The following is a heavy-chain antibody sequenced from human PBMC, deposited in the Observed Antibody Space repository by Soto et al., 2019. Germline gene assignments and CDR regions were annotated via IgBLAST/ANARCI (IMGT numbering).Heavy chain of an antibody. CDR2: ISYDGSNK. D-gene: IGHD2-15*01. J-gene: IGHJ6*02. V-gene: IGHV3-30-3*01. CDR1: GFTFSSYA. Sequence: GGSLRLSCAASGFTFSSYAMHWVRQAPGKGLEWVAVISYDGSNKYYADSVKGRFTISRDNSKNTLYLQMNSLRAEDTAVYYCARSEYCSGGSCYYDLKNYYHYYGMDVWGQGTTVTVSS. CDR3: ARSEYCSGGSCYYDLKNYYHYYGMDV.